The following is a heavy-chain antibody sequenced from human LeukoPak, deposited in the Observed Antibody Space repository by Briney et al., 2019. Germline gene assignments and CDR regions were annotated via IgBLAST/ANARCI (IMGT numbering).Heavy chain of an antibody. D-gene: IGHD1-26*01. V-gene: IGHV1-8*01. CDR3: ARVRYNSNSGSRQQYFQH. J-gene: IGHJ1*01. CDR2: MNPNSGNT. Sequence: ASVKVSCKASGYTFTSYDINWVRQATGQGLEWMGWMNPNSGNTGYAQKFQGRVTMTRNTSISTAYMELSSLRSEDTAVYYCARVRYNSNSGSRQQYFQHWGQGTLVTVSS. CDR1: GYTFTSYD.